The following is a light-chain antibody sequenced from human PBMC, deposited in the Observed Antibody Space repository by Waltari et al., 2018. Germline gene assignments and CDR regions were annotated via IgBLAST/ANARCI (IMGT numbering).Light chain of an antibody. CDR2: AAS. Sequence: EIVMTQSPATLSVSPGERATLSCRASQSVSSSLAWYQQKPGQAPRLLISAASTRPTGIPARFSGSGSGTEFTLTISSLQSEDFAVYYCQHANNWPPKYTFGQGTKLEIK. CDR1: QSVSSS. V-gene: IGKV3-15*01. J-gene: IGKJ2*01. CDR3: QHANNWPPKYT.